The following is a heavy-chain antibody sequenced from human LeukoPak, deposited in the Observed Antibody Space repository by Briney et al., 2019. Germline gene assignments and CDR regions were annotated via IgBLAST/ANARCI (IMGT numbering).Heavy chain of an antibody. CDR1: GFTFSSYA. D-gene: IGHD6-13*01. J-gene: IGHJ5*02. CDR2: ISGSGGST. V-gene: IGHV3-23*01. CDR3: AKDKYRLANIAAAGT. Sequence: GGSLRLSCAASGFTFSSYAMSWVRQAPGKGQEWVSAISGSGGSTYYADSVKGRFTISRDNSKDTLYLQMNSLRAEDTAVYYCAKDKYRLANIAAAGTWGQGTLVTVS.